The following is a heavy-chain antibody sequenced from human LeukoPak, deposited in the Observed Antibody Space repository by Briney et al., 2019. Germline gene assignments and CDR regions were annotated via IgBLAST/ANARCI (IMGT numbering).Heavy chain of an antibody. D-gene: IGHD1-26*01. J-gene: IGHJ4*02. CDR2: IKQGGSEK. V-gene: IGHV3-7*01. CDR3: ARAQWELRGVGSYFEY. Sequence: GGSLRLSCVVSGFTFSSYWMSWVRQAPGKGLEWVANIKQGGSEKYYVDSVKGRFTMSRDNAKNSLYLQMNSLRAEDTAVYYCARAQWELRGVGSYFEYWGQGALVTVSS. CDR1: GFTFSSYW.